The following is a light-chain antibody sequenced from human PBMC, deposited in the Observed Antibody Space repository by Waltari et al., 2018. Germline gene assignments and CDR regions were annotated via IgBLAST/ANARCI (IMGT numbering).Light chain of an antibody. CDR1: SSNIGAGYD. CDR2: CNS. J-gene: IGLJ2*01. CDR3: QSYDSSLSASV. V-gene: IGLV1-40*01. Sequence: QSVLTQPPSVSGAPGQRVTISCTGSSSNIGAGYDVHWYQQLPGTAPKLLIYCNSNRPSGVPDRFSGSKSGTSASLAITGLQAEDEADYYCQSYDSSLSASVFGGGTKLTVL.